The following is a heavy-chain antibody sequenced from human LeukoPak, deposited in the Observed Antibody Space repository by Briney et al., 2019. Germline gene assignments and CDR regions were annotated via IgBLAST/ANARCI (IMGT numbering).Heavy chain of an antibody. CDR2: IYTSGST. CDR3: AREAMPLGQPIDY. V-gene: IGHV4-4*07. Sequence: SETLSLTCTVSGGSINTYYWTWIRQPAGKGLEWIGRIYTSGSTNYNPSLKSRVTMSVDTSKNQFSLKLSSVTAADTAVYYCAREAMPLGQPIDYWGQGTLVTVSS. CDR1: GGSINTYY. D-gene: IGHD2-2*01. J-gene: IGHJ4*02.